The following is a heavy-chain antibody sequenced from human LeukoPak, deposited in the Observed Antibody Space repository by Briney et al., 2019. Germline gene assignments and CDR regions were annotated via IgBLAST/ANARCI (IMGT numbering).Heavy chain of an antibody. Sequence: PGGSLRLSCAASGSTFSSYGMSWVRQAPGKGLEWVSAISGSGGSTYYADSVKGRFTISRDNAKNSVYLQMNSLRAEDTGVYYCASTNVFYYGSGTDYWGQGTLVTVSS. CDR2: ISGSGGST. CDR1: GSTFSSYG. CDR3: ASTNVFYYGSGTDY. J-gene: IGHJ4*02. V-gene: IGHV3-23*01. D-gene: IGHD3-10*01.